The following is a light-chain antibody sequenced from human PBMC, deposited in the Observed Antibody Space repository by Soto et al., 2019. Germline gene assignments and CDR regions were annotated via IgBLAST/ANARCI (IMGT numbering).Light chain of an antibody. CDR2: SNG. Sequence: QSVLTQPPSASGTPGQRVTISCSGSSSNIGSNYVYWYQQLPGTAPKLLIYSNGQRPSGVPDRFSGSKSGTSASLAISGPRSEDEADYYCAAWDDSLSGPVFGGGTKLTVL. CDR1: SSNIGSNY. V-gene: IGLV1-47*02. J-gene: IGLJ2*01. CDR3: AAWDDSLSGPV.